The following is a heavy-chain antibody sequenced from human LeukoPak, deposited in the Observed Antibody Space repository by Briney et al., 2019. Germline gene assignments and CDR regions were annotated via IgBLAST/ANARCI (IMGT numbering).Heavy chain of an antibody. CDR1: GGSISNGDYY. CDR2: IYYSEST. J-gene: IGHJ6*02. V-gene: IGHV4-30-4*01. Sequence: SETLSLTCTVSGGSISNGDYYWNWIRQPPGEGLGWIGYIYYSESTYYNPSLRSRVTISVDTSKNQFSLKLSSVTAADTAVYYCARVAVVGGVGYYYYGMDVWGQGTTVTVSS. D-gene: IGHD2-15*01. CDR3: ARVAVVGGVGYYYYGMDV.